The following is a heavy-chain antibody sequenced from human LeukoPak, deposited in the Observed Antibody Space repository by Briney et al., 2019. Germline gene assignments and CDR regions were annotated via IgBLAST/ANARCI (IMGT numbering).Heavy chain of an antibody. Sequence: GGSLRLSCAVPGFDFRDYWMSWVRQAPGKGLEWVANIMPDGSGKSYVDSVKGRFTISRDNGKNSLYLQMNSLRAEDTAVYYCARDCTKDDFDYWGQGTLVTVSS. CDR2: IMPDGSGK. CDR3: ARDCTKDDFDY. D-gene: IGHD2-8*01. CDR1: GFDFRDYW. V-gene: IGHV3-7*01. J-gene: IGHJ4*02.